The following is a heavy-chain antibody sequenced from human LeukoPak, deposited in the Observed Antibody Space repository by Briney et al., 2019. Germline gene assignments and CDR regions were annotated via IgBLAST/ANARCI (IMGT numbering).Heavy chain of an antibody. CDR2: VNLQGST. CDR3: AREGGPYRPLDY. CDR1: AGSISNTNW. Sequence: PSETLSLTCGVSAGSISNTNWWTWVRQPPGKGLEWIGEVNLQGSTNYNPSLKSRVAISVDKSENHISPKLTSVTAADTAVYYCAREGGPYRPLDYSGQGTLVTVAS. J-gene: IGHJ4*02. V-gene: IGHV4-4*02.